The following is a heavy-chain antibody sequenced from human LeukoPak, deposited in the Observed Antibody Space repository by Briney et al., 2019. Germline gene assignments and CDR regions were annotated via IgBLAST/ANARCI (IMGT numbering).Heavy chain of an antibody. CDR2: IRSSDRAI. D-gene: IGHD3-9*01. CDR1: GFTFSTYS. Sequence: GGSLRLSCVASGFTFSTYSMNWVRQAPGKGLEWVSCIRSSDRAIYYADSVTGRFTISRDNAKNSLYLQMHSLRDEDTAVYYCARDRDWAFDYWGQGTLVTVSS. V-gene: IGHV3-48*02. CDR3: ARDRDWAFDY. J-gene: IGHJ4*02.